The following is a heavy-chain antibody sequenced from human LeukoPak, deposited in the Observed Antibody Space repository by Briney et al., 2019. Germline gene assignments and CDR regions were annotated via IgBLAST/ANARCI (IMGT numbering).Heavy chain of an antibody. CDR2: INPSTGGT. CDR1: GYTFTSYG. J-gene: IGHJ4*02. CDR3: ARVGEYGSGSYFVY. V-gene: IGHV1-2*02. D-gene: IGHD3-10*01. Sequence: GASVKVSCKASGYTFTSYGISWVRQAPGQGLEWMGWINPSTGGTNYAQKFQGRVTMTRDTSISTAYMELSRLRSDDTAVYFCARVGEYGSGSYFVYWGQGTLVTVSS.